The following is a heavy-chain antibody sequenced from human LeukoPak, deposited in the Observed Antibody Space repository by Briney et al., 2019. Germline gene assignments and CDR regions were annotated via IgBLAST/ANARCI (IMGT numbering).Heavy chain of an antibody. Sequence: GGSLRLSCAASGFTFNDYYMSWIRQAPGKGLEWVSFISSSGGHTNYADTVKGRFTISRDNAKNSLYLQMNSLRAEDTAVYYCARNPGPGTLDNWGQGTLVTVSS. CDR3: ARNPGPGTLDN. V-gene: IGHV3-11*06. CDR1: GFTFNDYY. J-gene: IGHJ4*02. D-gene: IGHD6-13*01. CDR2: ISSSGGHT.